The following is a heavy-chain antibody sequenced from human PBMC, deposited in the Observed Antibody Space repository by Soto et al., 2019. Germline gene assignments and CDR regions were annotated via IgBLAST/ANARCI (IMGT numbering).Heavy chain of an antibody. D-gene: IGHD1-1*01. CDR2: ISYGGSNK. CDR1: GFTFSSYG. CDR3: AKDRGNYWKIGPIDY. Sequence: GGSLRLSCAASGFTFSSYGMHRVRQAPGKGLEWVAVISYGGSNKYYADSVKGRFTISRDNSKNTQYLQMNSLRAEDTAVYYCAKDRGNYWKIGPIDYWGQGTLVTVSS. J-gene: IGHJ4*02. V-gene: IGHV3-30*18.